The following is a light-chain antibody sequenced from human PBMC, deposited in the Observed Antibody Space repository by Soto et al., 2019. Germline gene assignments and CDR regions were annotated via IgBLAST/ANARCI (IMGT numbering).Light chain of an antibody. CDR2: DNN. Sequence: QSVSTQPPSVSAAPGQKVTISCSGSSSNIGNNYVSWYQQLPGTAPKLLIYDNNKRLLGIPDRFSGSKSGTSATLGITGLQTGDEADYYCGTWDSSLTAFYVFGTGTKVTVL. J-gene: IGLJ1*01. CDR3: GTWDSSLTAFYV. CDR1: SSNIGNNY. V-gene: IGLV1-51*01.